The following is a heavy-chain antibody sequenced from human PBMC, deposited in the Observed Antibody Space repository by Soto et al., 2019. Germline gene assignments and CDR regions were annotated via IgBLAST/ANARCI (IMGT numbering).Heavy chain of an antibody. CDR1: VFSFVNYA. J-gene: IGHJ4*02. CDR3: AKATTNGGWFNPFDS. V-gene: IGHV3-23*01. D-gene: IGHD6-19*01. Sequence: LXLSCAASVFSFVNYAMNWVRQAPVKGLEWVSGLSGSGTSTYYADSVKGRFTISRDNSRDTLFLQMNSLTADDTAVYYCAKATTNGGWFNPFDSWGQGALVTVSS. CDR2: LSGSGTST.